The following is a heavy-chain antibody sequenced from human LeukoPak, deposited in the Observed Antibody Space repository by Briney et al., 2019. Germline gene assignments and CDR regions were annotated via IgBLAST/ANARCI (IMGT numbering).Heavy chain of an antibody. V-gene: IGHV3-7*01. CDR2: IKQDGSEK. Sequence: PGGSLRLSCAASGFTFSSYWMSWVRQAPGKGLEWVANIKQDGSEKYYVDSVKGRFTISRDNAKNTVFLQMNSLRAEDTAVYYCVRDRPHNWFDPWGQGTLVTVSS. CDR3: VRDRPHNWFDP. D-gene: IGHD6-6*01. J-gene: IGHJ5*02. CDR1: GFTFSSYW.